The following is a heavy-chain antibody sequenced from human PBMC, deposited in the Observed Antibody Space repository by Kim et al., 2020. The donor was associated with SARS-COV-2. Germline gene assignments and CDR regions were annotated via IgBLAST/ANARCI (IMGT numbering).Heavy chain of an antibody. CDR2: IYYSGST. D-gene: IGHD5-18*01. J-gene: IGHJ6*01. CDR1: GGSISSYY. Sequence: SETLSLTCTVSGGSISSYYWSWIRQPPGKGLEWIGYIYYSGSTNYNPSLKSRVTISVDTSKNQFSLKLSSVTAADTAVYYCARRQSSYGYTPYYYYGMDVWGEGSTVPVSS. CDR3: ARRQSSYGYTPYYYYGMDV. V-gene: IGHV4-59*08.